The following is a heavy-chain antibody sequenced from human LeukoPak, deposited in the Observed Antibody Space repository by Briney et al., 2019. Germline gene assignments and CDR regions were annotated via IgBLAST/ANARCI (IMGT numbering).Heavy chain of an antibody. V-gene: IGHV1-69*02. D-gene: IGHD5-18*01. CDR2: IIPILGIA. Sequence: SVKVSCKVSGYTLTELSMHWVRQAPGQGLEWMGRIIPILGIANYAQKFQGRVTITADKSTSTAYMELSSLRSEDTAVYYCATGYSYGHGAFDIWGQGTMVTVSS. J-gene: IGHJ3*02. CDR1: GYTLTELS. CDR3: ATGYSYGHGAFDI.